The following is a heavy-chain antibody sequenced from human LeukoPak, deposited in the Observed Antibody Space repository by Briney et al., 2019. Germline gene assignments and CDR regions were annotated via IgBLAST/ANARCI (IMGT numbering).Heavy chain of an antibody. V-gene: IGHV1-2*02. CDR2: INPNSGGT. CDR3: ARETSTLEYSSYGAFQDWFDP. J-gene: IGHJ5*02. D-gene: IGHD6-6*01. CDR1: GYTFAGYY. Sequence: GASVKVSCKASGYTFAGYYMHWVRQAPGQGLEWMGWINPNSGGTNYAQKFQGRVTMTRDTSISTAYMELSRLGSDDTAVYYCARETSTLEYSSYGAFQDWFDPWGQGTLVTVSS.